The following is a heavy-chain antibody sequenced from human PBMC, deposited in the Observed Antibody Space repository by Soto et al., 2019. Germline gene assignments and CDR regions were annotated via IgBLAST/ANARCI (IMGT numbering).Heavy chain of an antibody. CDR3: ANGYCSSTSCYESD. J-gene: IGHJ4*02. D-gene: IGHD2-2*01. Sequence: EVQLVESGGGLVQPGRSLRLSCAASGFRFNDYAMYWVRQVPGKGLEWVSGISWNSGSIGYADSVKGRFTISRDNAKNSLYLQMNSLRAEDTALYYCANGYCSSTSCYESDWGQGTLVTVSS. CDR1: GFRFNDYA. V-gene: IGHV3-9*01. CDR2: ISWNSGSI.